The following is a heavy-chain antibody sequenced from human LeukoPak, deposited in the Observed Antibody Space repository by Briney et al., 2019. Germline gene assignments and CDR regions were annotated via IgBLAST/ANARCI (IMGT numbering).Heavy chain of an antibody. CDR2: IYYSGSA. CDR1: GGSISNSY. V-gene: IGHV4-59*01. CDR3: AREGASGSFAYFDY. Sequence: SETLSLTCTVSGGSISNSYWSWIRQPPGKGREWIGYIYYSGSADYNPSLRSRVTISVDTSKNQFSLKLSSVTAADTAVYFCAREGASGSFAYFDYWGQGTLVTVSS. D-gene: IGHD1-26*01. J-gene: IGHJ4*02.